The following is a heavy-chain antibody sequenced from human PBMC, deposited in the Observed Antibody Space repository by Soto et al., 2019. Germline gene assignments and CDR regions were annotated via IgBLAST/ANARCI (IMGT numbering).Heavy chain of an antibody. Sequence: QITLKESGPTLVKPTQTLTLTCTFSGFSLNTRGVGVGWIRQPPGKALEWLALIYWDDDKRYSPSLKNRLTTTKDTSKNQVVLTMTNMDPVNTGTYYCVHRRTGNYLGSGFDYWGQGSLVTVSS. CDR1: GFSLNTRGVG. CDR2: IYWDDDK. D-gene: IGHD3-10*01. V-gene: IGHV2-5*02. CDR3: VHRRTGNYLGSGFDY. J-gene: IGHJ4*02.